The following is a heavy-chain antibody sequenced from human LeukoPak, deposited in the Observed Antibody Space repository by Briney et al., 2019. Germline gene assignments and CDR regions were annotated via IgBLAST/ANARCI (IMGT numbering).Heavy chain of an antibody. D-gene: IGHD6-19*01. Sequence: SETLSLTCTVSGGSISSYYWSWIRQPPGKGLEWIGYIYYSGSTNYNPSLKSRVTISVDTSKNQFSLKLSSVTAADTAVYYCARALTYSSGLFDYWGQGTLVTVSS. CDR3: ARALTYSSGLFDY. CDR2: IYYSGST. CDR1: GGSISSYY. V-gene: IGHV4-59*01. J-gene: IGHJ4*02.